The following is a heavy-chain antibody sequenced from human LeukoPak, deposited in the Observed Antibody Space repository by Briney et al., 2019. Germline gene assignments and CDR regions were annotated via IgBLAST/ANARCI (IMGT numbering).Heavy chain of an antibody. V-gene: IGHV4-59*01. D-gene: IGHD6-19*01. J-gene: IGHJ4*02. CDR1: GGSIRSYY. CDR3: ARDSGWYYDY. Sequence: PSETLSLTCTVSGGSIRSYYWNWIRQPPGKGLEWIGYIYYSGSTNYNPSLKSRVTISVDTSKNQFSLKLSSVTAADTAVYYCARDSGWYYDYWGQGTLVTVSS. CDR2: IYYSGST.